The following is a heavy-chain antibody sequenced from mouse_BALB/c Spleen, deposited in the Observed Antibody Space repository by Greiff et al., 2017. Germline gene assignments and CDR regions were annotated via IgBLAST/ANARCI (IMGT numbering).Heavy chain of an antibody. CDR2: ISYDGSN. D-gene: IGHD2-14*01. CDR3: ARDYYRYDGSSYYAMDY. J-gene: IGHJ4*01. Sequence: ESGPGLVKPSQSLSLTCSVTGYSITSGYYWYWIRQFPGNKLEWMGYISYDGSNNYNPSLKNRISITRDTSKNQFFLKLNSVTTEDTATYYCARDYYRYDGSSYYAMDYWGQGTSVTVSS. CDR1: GYSITSGYY. V-gene: IGHV3-6*02.